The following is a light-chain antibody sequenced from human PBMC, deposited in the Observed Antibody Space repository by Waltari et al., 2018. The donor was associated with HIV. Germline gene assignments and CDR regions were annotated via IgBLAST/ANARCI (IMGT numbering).Light chain of an antibody. CDR1: ALPKQY. CDR3: QSADSSGTYPV. J-gene: IGLJ3*02. V-gene: IGLV3-25*03. Sequence: SYELTQPPSVSVSPGQTARITCYGDALPKQYAYWYQQKPGQAPGVVIYKDSERPSGIPERCSGSSSGITVTLTIRGVQAEDEADYYCQSADSSGTYPVFGGGTKLTVL. CDR2: KDS.